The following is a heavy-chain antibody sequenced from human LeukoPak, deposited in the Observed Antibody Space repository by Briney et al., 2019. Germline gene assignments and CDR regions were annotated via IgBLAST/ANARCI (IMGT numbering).Heavy chain of an antibody. D-gene: IGHD3-3*01. CDR3: ARSYYHFWSNYQYPGDY. V-gene: IGHV7-4-1*02. Sequence: ASVKVSCKASGYTFTSYGMNWVRQAPGQGLKWMGWINTNTGNPTYAQGFTGRFVFSLDTSVSTAYLQISSLKAEDTAVYYCARSYYHFWSNYQYPGDYWGQGTLVTVSS. CDR2: INTNTGNP. CDR1: GYTFTSYG. J-gene: IGHJ4*02.